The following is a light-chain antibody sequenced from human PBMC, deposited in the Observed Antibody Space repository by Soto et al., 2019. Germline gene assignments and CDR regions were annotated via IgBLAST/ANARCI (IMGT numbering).Light chain of an antibody. V-gene: IGLV1-44*01. CDR3: AAWDDSLNGYV. Sequence: QSVLSQPPSASGTPGQRVTISCSGSSSNIGRNTVSWYQQFPVTAPKLLIYFNIQRPAGVPDRFSGSKSGTSASLAISGLQSEDEADYYCAAWDDSLNGYVFGTGTKVTVL. CDR1: SSNIGRNT. CDR2: FNI. J-gene: IGLJ1*01.